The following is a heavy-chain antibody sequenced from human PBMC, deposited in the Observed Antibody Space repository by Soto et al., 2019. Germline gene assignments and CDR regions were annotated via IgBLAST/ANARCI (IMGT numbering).Heavy chain of an antibody. J-gene: IGHJ4*02. CDR1: GFTFSSYS. CDR2: ISSSSSYI. D-gene: IGHD3-3*01. V-gene: IGHV3-21*01. CDR3: ARDLTIFGVVIPPDTQDY. Sequence: EVQLVESGGGLVKPGGSLRLSCAASGFTFSSYSMNWVRQAPGKGLEWVSSISSSSSYIYYAASVKGRFTISRDNAKNSLYPQMNSLRAEDTAVYYCARDLTIFGVVIPPDTQDYWGQGTLVTVSS.